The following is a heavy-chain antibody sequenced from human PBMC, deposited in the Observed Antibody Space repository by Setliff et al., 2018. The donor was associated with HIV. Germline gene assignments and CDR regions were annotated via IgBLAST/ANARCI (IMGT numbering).Heavy chain of an antibody. CDR3: ARGPRGIAVAGDAFDI. D-gene: IGHD6-19*01. Sequence: LSLTCTVSGGSLSSYYWSWIRQPPGKGLEWIGYIYYSGSTNYNPSLKCRVTISVDTSKNQFSLKLSSVTAADTAVYYCARGPRGIAVAGDAFDIWGQGTMVTVSS. CDR2: IYYSGST. J-gene: IGHJ3*02. V-gene: IGHV4-59*01. CDR1: GGSLSSYY.